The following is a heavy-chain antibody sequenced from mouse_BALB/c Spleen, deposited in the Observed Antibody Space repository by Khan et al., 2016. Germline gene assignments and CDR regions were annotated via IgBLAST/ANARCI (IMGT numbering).Heavy chain of an antibody. CDR1: GYSITSDYA. CDR2: ISYSGSP. V-gene: IGHV3-2*02. CDR3: ARSTTATRLFAY. J-gene: IGHJ3*01. Sequence: EVQLQESGPGLVKPSQSLSLTCTVTGYSITSDYAWNWIRQFPGNKLEWMGYISYSGSPSYNPSLKSRISITRDTSKNQFFLQLNSVPTEDTATYYCARSTTATRLFAYWGQGTLVTVSA. D-gene: IGHD1-2*01.